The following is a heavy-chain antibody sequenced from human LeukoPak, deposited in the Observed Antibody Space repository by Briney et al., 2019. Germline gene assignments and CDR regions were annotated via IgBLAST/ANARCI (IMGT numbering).Heavy chain of an antibody. CDR3: AKGPIPCSSTSCPRSAFDI. Sequence: SQTLSLTCAISGDSVSSNSAAWNWIRQSPSRGLEWLGRTYYRSKWYNDYAVSVKSRITINPDTSKNQFSLQLNSVTPEDTAIYYCAKGPIPCSSTSCPRSAFDIWGQGTMVTVSS. D-gene: IGHD2-2*01. J-gene: IGHJ3*02. CDR2: TYYRSKWYN. V-gene: IGHV6-1*01. CDR1: GDSVSSNSAA.